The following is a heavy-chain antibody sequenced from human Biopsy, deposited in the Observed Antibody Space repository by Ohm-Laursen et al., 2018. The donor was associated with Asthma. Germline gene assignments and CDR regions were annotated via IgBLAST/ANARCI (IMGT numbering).Heavy chain of an antibody. Sequence: SQTLSLTCTVGGAYIGSRDHHWSSIRQSPGTGLEWIGFVFWSGTTHYNRSLERRLSISIDTTRNEFSMTLRSVTAADTAVYFCARVASYGDLYFGIDVWGPGTTVSVS. J-gene: IGHJ6*02. D-gene: IGHD4-17*01. CDR1: GAYIGSRDHH. CDR2: VFWSGTT. V-gene: IGHV4-30-4*01. CDR3: ARVASYGDLYFGIDV.